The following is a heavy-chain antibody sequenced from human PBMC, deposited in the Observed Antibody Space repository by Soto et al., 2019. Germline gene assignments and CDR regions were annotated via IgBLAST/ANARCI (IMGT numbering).Heavy chain of an antibody. CDR1: GYSFTDYW. D-gene: IGHD3-22*01. CDR2: IYPGGADT. CDR3: AVWFHSDTSGYKGYYFDY. V-gene: IGHV5-51*01. Sequence: PGESLKISCKGSGYSFTDYWIGWVRQMPGKGLEWMGIIYPGGADTRYGPSFQGQVTISADKSINTAYLRWSSLKASDTAMYYCAVWFHSDTSGYKGYYFDYWGRGALVTVSS. J-gene: IGHJ4*02.